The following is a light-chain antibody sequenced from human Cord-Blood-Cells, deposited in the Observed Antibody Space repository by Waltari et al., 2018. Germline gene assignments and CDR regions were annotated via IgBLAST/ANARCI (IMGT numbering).Light chain of an antibody. CDR3: CSYAGSSTWV. J-gene: IGLJ3*02. CDR1: SSDVGSYNL. CDR2: EGS. Sequence: QSALTQPASVSGSPGQSITISCTGTSSDVGSYNLVSWYQQHPGKAPKLMIYEGSKRPSVVSNGFSGSKSGNTASLTISGLQAEDEADYYCCSYAGSSTWVFGGGTKLTVL. V-gene: IGLV2-23*01.